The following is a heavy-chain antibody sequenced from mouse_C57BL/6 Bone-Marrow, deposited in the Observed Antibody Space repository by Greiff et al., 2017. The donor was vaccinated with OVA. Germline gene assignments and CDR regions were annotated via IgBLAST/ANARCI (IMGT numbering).Heavy chain of an antibody. J-gene: IGHJ3*01. CDR2: ISDGGSYT. D-gene: IGHD1-1*01. CDR3: ARDGAVNAY. CDR1: GFTFSSYA. Sequence: EVQLVESGGGLVKPGGSLKLSCAASGFTFSSYALSWVRQTPEKRLEWVATISDGGSYTYYPDNVKGRFTISRDNAKNNLYLQMSHLKSEDTAMYYCARDGAVNAYWGQGTLVTVSA. V-gene: IGHV5-4*01.